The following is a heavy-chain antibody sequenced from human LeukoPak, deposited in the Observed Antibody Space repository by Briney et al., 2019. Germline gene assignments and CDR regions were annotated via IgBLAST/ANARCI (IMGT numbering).Heavy chain of an antibody. CDR2: MNPNSGNT. J-gene: IGHJ6*03. V-gene: IGHV1-8*02. CDR3: ARASGYDAWVGYYMDV. D-gene: IGHD5-12*01. Sequence: GASVKVSCKASGYTFTSYGISWVRQATGQGLEWMGWMNPNSGNTGYAQKFQGRVTMTRNTSISTAYMELSSLRSEDTAVYYCARASGYDAWVGYYMDVWGKGTTVTISS. CDR1: GYTFTSYG.